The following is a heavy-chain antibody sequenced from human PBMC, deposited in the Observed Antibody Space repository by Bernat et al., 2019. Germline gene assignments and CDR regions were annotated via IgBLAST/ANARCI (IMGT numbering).Heavy chain of an antibody. CDR3: ARERGPYCGGDCWQPMEYFQH. CDR2: VSYDGSNK. Sequence: QVQLVESGGGVVQPGRSLRLSCAASGFTFSSHGMHWVRQAPGKGLEWVAVVSYDGSNKYYADSVKGRFTISRDNSKNTLYLQMNSLRAEDTAVYYCARERGPYCGGDCWQPMEYFQHWGQGTLVTVSS. CDR1: GFTFSSHG. V-gene: IGHV3-30*03. D-gene: IGHD2-21*01. J-gene: IGHJ1*01.